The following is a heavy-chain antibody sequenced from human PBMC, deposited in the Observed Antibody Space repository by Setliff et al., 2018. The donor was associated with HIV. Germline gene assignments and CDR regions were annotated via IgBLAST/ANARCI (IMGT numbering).Heavy chain of an antibody. V-gene: IGHV3-21*01. CDR1: GFTFSNGW. Sequence: GGSLRLSCAASGFTFSNGWMNWVRQAPGKGLEWVSSISSSSDYIYYADSVEGRFIISRDNAKNSLYLQMNSLRAEDTAVYYCARDFRIQLWLRSPFDYWGQGTLVTVSS. D-gene: IGHD5-18*01. J-gene: IGHJ4*02. CDR3: ARDFRIQLWLRSPFDY. CDR2: ISSSSDYI.